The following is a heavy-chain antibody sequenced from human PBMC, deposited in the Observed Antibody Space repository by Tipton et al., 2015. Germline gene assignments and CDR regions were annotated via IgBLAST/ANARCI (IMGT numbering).Heavy chain of an antibody. CDR1: GGSISSTNW. V-gene: IGHV4-4*02. CDR3: ARASIIQGYYHDSSRYYLFNS. Sequence: TLSLTCAVSGGSISSTNWRTWVRQPPGKGLEWIGEISQSGNTYYNPSLKSRVTISADKSKNQFSLKLSSVIAADTAVYYCARASIIQGYYHDSSRYYLFNSWGQGTLVTVSS. D-gene: IGHD3-22*01. J-gene: IGHJ1*01. CDR2: ISQSGNT.